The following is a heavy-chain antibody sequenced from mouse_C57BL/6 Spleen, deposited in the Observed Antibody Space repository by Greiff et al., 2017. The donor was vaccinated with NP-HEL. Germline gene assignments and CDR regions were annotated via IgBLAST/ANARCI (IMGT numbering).Heavy chain of an antibody. J-gene: IGHJ2*01. Sequence: VQLQQSGAELVKPGASVKLSCKASGYTFTSYWMHWVKQRPGQGLEWIGMIHPNSGSTNYNEKFKSKATLTVDKSSSTAYMQLSSLTSEDSAVYYCASPLYYGSSYYFDYWGQGTTLTVSS. CDR2: IHPNSGST. CDR1: GYTFTSYW. CDR3: ASPLYYGSSYYFDY. D-gene: IGHD1-1*01. V-gene: IGHV1-64*01.